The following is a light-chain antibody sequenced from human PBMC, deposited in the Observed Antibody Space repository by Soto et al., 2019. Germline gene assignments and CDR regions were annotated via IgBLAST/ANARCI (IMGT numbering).Light chain of an antibody. Sequence: AIQMTQSPSSLSASVGDRVTITCRASQGIRNDLDWFQQKPGKAPKLLIYAASNLQSGVPARFSGSGSGTDFTLTISSLQPEYFATYYCLQNYFYPFTFGPGTKVDIK. CDR3: LQNYFYPFT. V-gene: IGKV1-6*01. J-gene: IGKJ3*01. CDR2: AAS. CDR1: QGIRND.